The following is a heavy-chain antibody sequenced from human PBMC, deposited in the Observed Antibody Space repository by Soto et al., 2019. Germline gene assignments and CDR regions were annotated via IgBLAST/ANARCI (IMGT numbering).Heavy chain of an antibody. V-gene: IGHV4-30-4*01. CDR1: GGSISSGDYY. D-gene: IGHD6-13*01. CDR2: IYYSGST. CDR3: ARGQGGSSSWYSMSAFDI. Sequence: PSETLSLTCTVCGGSISSGDYYWSWIRQPPGKGLEWIGYIYYSGSTYYNPSLKSRVTISVDTSKNQFSLKLSSVTAADTAVYYCARGQGGSSSWYSMSAFDIWGQGTMVTVSS. J-gene: IGHJ3*02.